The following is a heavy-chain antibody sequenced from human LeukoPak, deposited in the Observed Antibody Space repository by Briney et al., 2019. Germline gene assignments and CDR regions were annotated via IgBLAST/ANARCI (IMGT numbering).Heavy chain of an antibody. J-gene: IGHJ4*02. V-gene: IGHV3-23*01. Sequence: PGGSLRLSCAASGFTFSNYAMSWVRQAPGKGLEWVSSVSGGGGSTYYADSVKGRSTISRDNSKNTLFLQMNSLRAEDTAVYYCAKDSIGVSGKRGGFDSWGQGTLVTVSS. CDR3: AKDSIGVSGKRGGFDS. D-gene: IGHD6-13*01. CDR2: VSGGGGST. CDR1: GFTFSNYA.